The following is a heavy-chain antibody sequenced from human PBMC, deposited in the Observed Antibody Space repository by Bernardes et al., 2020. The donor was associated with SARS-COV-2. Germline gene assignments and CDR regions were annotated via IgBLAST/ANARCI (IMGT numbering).Heavy chain of an antibody. CDR2: MWPYENKK. J-gene: IGHJ4*02. Sequence: PGGSLRLSCVASGFTFTSYGMHWVRQAPGKGLEWVALMWPYENKKYHADSVEGRFTISRDNSRNTLYLEMTSLRHEDTGDYYCVRDGGGFEQPDYWGQGTQVTVSS. CDR1: GFTFTSYG. D-gene: IGHD3-16*01. V-gene: IGHV3-33*01. CDR3: VRDGGGFEQPDY.